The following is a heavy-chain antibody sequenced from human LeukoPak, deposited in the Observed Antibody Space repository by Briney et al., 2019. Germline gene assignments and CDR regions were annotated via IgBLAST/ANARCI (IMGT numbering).Heavy chain of an antibody. CDR2: IYYNGNT. CDR1: GVSLNNDY. D-gene: IGHD2-21*02. CDR3: ARHLRGVMTCFDY. J-gene: IGHJ4*02. Sequence: PSETLSLTCTFSGVSLNNDYWSWIRQSPGKGLEWIGLIYYNGNTNYNPSLRSRVTISVDTSKNQFSLKLSSVTAADTAVYYCARHLRGVMTCFDYWGRGTRVTVSS. V-gene: IGHV4-59*08.